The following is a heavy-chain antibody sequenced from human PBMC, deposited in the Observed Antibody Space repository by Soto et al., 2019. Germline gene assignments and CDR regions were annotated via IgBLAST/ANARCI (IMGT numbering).Heavy chain of an antibody. J-gene: IGHJ4*02. CDR2: ISYDGSNK. CDR1: GFTFSSYG. D-gene: IGHD3-10*01. Sequence: QVQLVESGGGVVQPGRSLRLSCAASGFTFSSYGMHWVRQAPGKGLEWVAVISYDGSNKYYADSVKGRFTISRDNSKNTRYLQMNRLRAEDTAVYYCAPWFGAFDYWGQGTLVPVS. V-gene: IGHV3-30*03. CDR3: APWFGAFDY.